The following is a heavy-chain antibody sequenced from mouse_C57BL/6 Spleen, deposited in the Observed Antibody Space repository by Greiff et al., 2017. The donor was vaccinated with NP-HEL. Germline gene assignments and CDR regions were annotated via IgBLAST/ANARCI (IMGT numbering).Heavy chain of an antibody. CDR1: GYSITSGYD. CDR2: ISYSGST. Sequence: EVMLVESGPGMVKPSQSLSLTCTVTGYSITSGYDWHWIRHFPGNKLEWMGYISYSGSTNSNPSLKSRISITHDTSKNHFFLKLNSVTTEDTATYYCARNYGSILWYFDVWGTGTTVTVSS. J-gene: IGHJ1*03. CDR3: ARNYGSILWYFDV. D-gene: IGHD1-1*01. V-gene: IGHV3-1*01.